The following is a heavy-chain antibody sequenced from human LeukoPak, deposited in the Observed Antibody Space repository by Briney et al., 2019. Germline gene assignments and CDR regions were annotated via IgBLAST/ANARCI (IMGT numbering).Heavy chain of an antibody. Sequence: SETLSLTCAVYGGSFSGYYWSWIRQPPGKGLEWIGEINHSGSTNYNPSLKSRVTISVDTSKNQFSLKLSSVTAVDTAVYYCARRPYYGGNLDYWGQGTLVTVSS. V-gene: IGHV4-34*01. CDR2: INHSGST. CDR3: ARRPYYGGNLDY. CDR1: GGSFSGYY. J-gene: IGHJ4*02. D-gene: IGHD4-23*01.